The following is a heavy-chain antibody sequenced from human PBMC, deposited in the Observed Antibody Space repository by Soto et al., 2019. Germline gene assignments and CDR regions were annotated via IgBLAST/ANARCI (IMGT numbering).Heavy chain of an antibody. J-gene: IGHJ4*02. CDR3: VRGISY. V-gene: IGHV4-31*03. CDR2: VYKSGDT. D-gene: IGHD6-6*01. CDR1: GASISSGDNS. Sequence: SETLSLTCTVSGASISSGDNSWNWVRQHPGEGLEWIGSVYKSGDTSYTPSLKSRVIISADMSANQFSLQLTSVTAADTAIYYCVRGISYWGLGTLVTVSS.